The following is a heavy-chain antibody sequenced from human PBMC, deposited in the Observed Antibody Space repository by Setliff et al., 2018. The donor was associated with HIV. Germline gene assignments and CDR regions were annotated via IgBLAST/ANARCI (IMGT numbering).Heavy chain of an antibody. CDR1: GYTFINYG. CDR2: ISAYNGNT. V-gene: IGHV1-18*01. J-gene: IGHJ4*02. Sequence: ASVKVSCKAFGYTFINYGISWVRQAPGQGLEWMGWISAYNGNTNYPQKLQDRVTMTTDTSTSTAYMELRSLRSDDTGAYFCARAGAEATSHFDHWGQGTLVTVSS. CDR3: ARAGAEATSHFDH.